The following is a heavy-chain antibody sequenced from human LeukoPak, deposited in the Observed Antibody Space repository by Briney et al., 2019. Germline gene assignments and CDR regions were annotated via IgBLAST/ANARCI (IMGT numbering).Heavy chain of an antibody. J-gene: IGHJ4*02. CDR3: GRGGGRRVTMKPIDY. V-gene: IGHV4-34*01. D-gene: IGHD3-22*01. Sequence: PSETLSLTCAVYGGSFSGYYWSWIRQPQGKGLEWNGEINHSGSPTNNPSLKSRVVISVDTSKIQFSLKLSSVTAAEKAVYYWGRGGGRRVTMKPIDYWGQGTLVTVSS. CDR1: GGSFSGYY. CDR2: INHSGSP.